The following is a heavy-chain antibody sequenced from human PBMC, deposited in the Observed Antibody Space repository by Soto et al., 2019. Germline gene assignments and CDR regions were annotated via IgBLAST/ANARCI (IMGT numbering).Heavy chain of an antibody. Sequence: SETLSLTCTVSGRSISSSSHYRGWIRQPPGKGLEWIGRIYYSGSTYYNPSLKSRVTISVDTSKNQFSLKLSSVTAADTAVYYCARQPMGGYSYGYPYWGQGTLVTVSS. CDR2: IYYSGST. J-gene: IGHJ4*02. D-gene: IGHD5-18*01. CDR3: ARQPMGGYSYGYPY. V-gene: IGHV4-39*01. CDR1: GRSISSSSHY.